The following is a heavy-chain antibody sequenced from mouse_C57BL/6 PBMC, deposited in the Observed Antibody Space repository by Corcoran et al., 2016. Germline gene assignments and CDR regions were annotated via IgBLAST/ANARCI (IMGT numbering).Heavy chain of an antibody. V-gene: IGHV1-76*01. CDR1: GYTFTDYY. D-gene: IGHD1-1*01. CDR3: ARRDGSSYAMDY. J-gene: IGHJ4*01. CDR2: IYPGSGNT. Sequence: QVQLKQSGAELVRHGASVKLSCKASGYTFTDYYINWVKQRPGQGLEWIARIYPGSGNTYYNEKFKGKATLTAEKSSSTAYMQLSSLTSEDSAVYFCARRDGSSYAMDYWGQGTSVTVSS.